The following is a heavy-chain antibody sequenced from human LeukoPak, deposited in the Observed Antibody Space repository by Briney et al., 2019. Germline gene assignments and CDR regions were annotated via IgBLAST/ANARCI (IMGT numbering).Heavy chain of an antibody. Sequence: ASVNVSCKASGYTFTSYAMHWVRQAPGQRLEWMGWINAGNGNTKYSQKFQGRVTITRDTSASTAYMELSSLRSEDTAVYYCARWYCSGGSCYSGRFYYYGMDVWGQGTTVTVSS. CDR1: GYTFTSYA. D-gene: IGHD2-15*01. V-gene: IGHV1-3*01. CDR2: INAGNGNT. J-gene: IGHJ6*02. CDR3: ARWYCSGGSCYSGRFYYYGMDV.